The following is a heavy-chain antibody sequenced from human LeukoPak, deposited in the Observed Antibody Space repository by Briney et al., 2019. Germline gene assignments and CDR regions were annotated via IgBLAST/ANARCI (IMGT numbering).Heavy chain of an antibody. Sequence: SETLSLTWTVSGGSISSYYWSWIRLPPGKGLEWIGYIYYTGAAYYNPSLKSRVTISLDTSKNQFSLKLSSVTAADAAVYYCARAGYSYGTGYYFDCWGQGALVTVSS. J-gene: IGHJ4*02. D-gene: IGHD5-18*01. CDR1: GGSISSYY. V-gene: IGHV4-59*01. CDR2: IYYTGAA. CDR3: ARAGYSYGTGYYFDC.